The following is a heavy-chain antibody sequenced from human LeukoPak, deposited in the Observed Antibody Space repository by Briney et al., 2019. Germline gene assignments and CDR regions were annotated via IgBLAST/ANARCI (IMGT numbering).Heavy chain of an antibody. D-gene: IGHD6-13*01. CDR3: ARTALPQSYSSSRWGDYYYYYGMDV. CDR2: INPSGGST. V-gene: IGHV1-46*01. Sequence: ASVKVSCKASGYTFTSYYMHWVRQAPGQGLEWMGIINPSGGSTSYAQKFQGRVTMTRDTSTSTVYMELSSLRSEDTAVYYCARTALPQSYSSSRWGDYYYYYGMDVWGQGTTVTVSS. CDR1: GYTFTSYY. J-gene: IGHJ6*02.